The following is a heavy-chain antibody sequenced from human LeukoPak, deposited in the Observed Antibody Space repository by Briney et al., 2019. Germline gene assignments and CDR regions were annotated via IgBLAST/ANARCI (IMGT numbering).Heavy chain of an antibody. V-gene: IGHV3-7*01. CDR3: AREGSSGYLGGFDP. CDR1: GFPFTTYW. D-gene: IGHD3-22*01. CDR2: IKQDGTEK. Sequence: GGSLRLSCAASGFPFTTYWLAWVRQPPGKGLEWVANIKQDGTEKYYVDSVKGRFTISRDNAKNSLYLQMNSLRAEDTAVYYCAREGSSGYLGGFDPWGQGTLVTVSS. J-gene: IGHJ5*02.